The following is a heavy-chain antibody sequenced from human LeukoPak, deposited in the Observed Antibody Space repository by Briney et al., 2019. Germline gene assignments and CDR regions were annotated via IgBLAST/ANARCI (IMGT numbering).Heavy chain of an antibody. D-gene: IGHD3-22*01. V-gene: IGHV3-30*18. CDR3: AEIEYYYDSSGYYY. CDR2: ISYDGTNK. Sequence: GASLRLSCAASGFTFSSYGMHWVRQDPGKGLEWLAVISYDGTNKYYADSMKGRFTISRDNSKNTLYLQMNSLKPEDTAVYYCAEIEYYYDSSGYYYWGQGTLVTVSS. CDR1: GFTFSSYG. J-gene: IGHJ4*02.